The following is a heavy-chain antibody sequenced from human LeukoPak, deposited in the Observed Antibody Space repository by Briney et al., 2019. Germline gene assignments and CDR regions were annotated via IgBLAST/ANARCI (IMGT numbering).Heavy chain of an antibody. Sequence: SETLSLTCIVSGGSITSRSFYWGWIRQPPGKGLEWIGSIYYSGTTHYNPSLKSRATLSVDTSKNQFSLNLSSVTAPDTAVYYCARHAWVGRTGFDYWGRGTLVTVTP. V-gene: IGHV4-39*01. CDR3: ARHAWVGRTGFDY. J-gene: IGHJ4*02. D-gene: IGHD2-8*02. CDR1: GGSITSRSFY. CDR2: IYYSGTT.